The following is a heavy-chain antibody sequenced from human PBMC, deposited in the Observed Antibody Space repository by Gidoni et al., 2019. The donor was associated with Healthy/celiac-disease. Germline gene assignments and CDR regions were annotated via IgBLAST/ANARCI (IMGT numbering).Heavy chain of an antibody. V-gene: IGHV3-30-3*01. Sequence: QVQLVESGGGVVQPGRSLRLSCAASGLTFCSYALPCVRQAPGKGLEWVEVISYDGSKKYYADTVKGRFTISRDNSKNTLYLQMNSLRAEDTAVYYCARGPNKDIVVVVAATVGAFDIWGQGTMVTVSS. D-gene: IGHD2-15*01. CDR3: ARGPNKDIVVVVAATVGAFDI. CDR1: GLTFCSYA. J-gene: IGHJ3*02. CDR2: ISYDGSKK.